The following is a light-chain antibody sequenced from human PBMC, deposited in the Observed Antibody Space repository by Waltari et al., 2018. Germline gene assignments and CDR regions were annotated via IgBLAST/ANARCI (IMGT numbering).Light chain of an antibody. CDR3: CSYAGSGTYV. Sequence: QSALTQPASVSGTPGQSITISCTGTNSDVGNYNLVSWYQHHPGEAPKLMICEVIKRPSGVSNRVSGSKSGNPASLTISGLQAEDEADYYCCSYAGSGTYVFGTGTKVTVL. J-gene: IGLJ1*01. CDR1: NSDVGNYNL. V-gene: IGLV2-23*02. CDR2: EVI.